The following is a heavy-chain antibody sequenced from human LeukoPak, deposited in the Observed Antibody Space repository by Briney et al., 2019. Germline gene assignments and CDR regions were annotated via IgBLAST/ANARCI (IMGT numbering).Heavy chain of an antibody. CDR1: GYSFTSYW. D-gene: IGHD2-2*02. CDR3: ARQRDSCYICGAFDI. J-gene: IGHJ3*02. V-gene: IGHV5-51*01. CDR2: IYPGDSDT. Sequence: GESLKISCKGSGYSFTSYWIGWVRQMPGKGLEWMGTIYPGDSDTRYSPSFQGQVTISADKSISTAYLQWSSLKASDTAMYYCARQRDSCYICGAFDIWGQGTMVTVSS.